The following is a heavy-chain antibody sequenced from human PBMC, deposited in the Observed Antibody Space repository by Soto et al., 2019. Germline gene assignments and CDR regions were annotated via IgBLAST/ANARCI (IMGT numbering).Heavy chain of an antibody. V-gene: IGHV3-30-3*01. J-gene: IGHJ4*02. CDR3: ARVQRQWRLVAADY. Sequence: GGSLRLSCAASGFTFGSYAMHWVGQAPGKGLEWVAVISYDGSNKYYADSVKGRFTISRDNSKNTLYLQMNSLRAEDTAVYYCARVQRQWRLVAADYWGQGTLVTVSS. D-gene: IGHD5-12*01. CDR2: ISYDGSNK. CDR1: GFTFGSYA.